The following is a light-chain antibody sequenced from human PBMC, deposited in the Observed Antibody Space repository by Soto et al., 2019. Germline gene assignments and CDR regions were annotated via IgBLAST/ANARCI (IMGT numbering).Light chain of an antibody. J-gene: IGLJ2*01. Sequence: QSVLTQPASVSGSPGQSITISCTGTSGDVGSYNYVSWYQQHPGKAPKLMIYDVSDRPSGVSNRFSGSKSGNTASLTISGLPDEDEANYCCSSSSTSNTLVFGGGTKLTVL. CDR1: SGDVGSYNY. V-gene: IGLV2-14*03. CDR3: SSSSTSNTLV. CDR2: DVS.